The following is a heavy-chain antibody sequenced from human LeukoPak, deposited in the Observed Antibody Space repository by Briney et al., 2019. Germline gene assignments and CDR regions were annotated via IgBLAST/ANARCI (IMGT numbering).Heavy chain of an antibody. CDR3: ARDRRWRDGYKSTLDFDY. J-gene: IGHJ4*02. CDR1: GYTFTSYG. D-gene: IGHD5-24*01. Sequence: ASVKVSCKASGYTFTSYGISWVRQAPGQGLEWMGWISAYNGNTNYAQKLQGRVTMTTDTSTSTAYMELRSLRSDDTAVYYCARDRRWRDGYKSTLDFDYWGQGTLVTVSS. CDR2: ISAYNGNT. V-gene: IGHV1-18*01.